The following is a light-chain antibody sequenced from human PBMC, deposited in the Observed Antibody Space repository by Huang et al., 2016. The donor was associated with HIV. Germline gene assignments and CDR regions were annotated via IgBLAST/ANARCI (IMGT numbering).Light chain of an antibody. CDR2: AAS. CDR3: QQSYSTPQNT. CDR1: QSISSY. Sequence: DIQMTQSPSSLSASVGDRVTITCRASQSISSYLNWYQQKPGKAPKLLIYAASSLQRGVPSSLSGSGSGTDFTLTISSLQPEDFATYYCQQSYSTPQNTFGQGTKLEIK. J-gene: IGKJ2*01. V-gene: IGKV1-39*01.